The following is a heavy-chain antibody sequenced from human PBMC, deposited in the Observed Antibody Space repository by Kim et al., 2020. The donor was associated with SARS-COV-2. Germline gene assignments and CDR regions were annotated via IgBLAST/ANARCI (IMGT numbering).Heavy chain of an antibody. CDR3: ARVNDILTGYGMDV. D-gene: IGHD3-9*01. CDR1: GGSISSGGYS. V-gene: IGHV4-30-2*01. Sequence: SETLSLTCAVSGGSISSGGYSWSWIRQPPGKGLEWIGYIYHSGSTYYNPSLKSRVTISVDRSKNQFSLKLSSVTAADTAVYYCARVNDILTGYGMDVWGQGTTVTVSS. CDR2: IYHSGST. J-gene: IGHJ6*02.